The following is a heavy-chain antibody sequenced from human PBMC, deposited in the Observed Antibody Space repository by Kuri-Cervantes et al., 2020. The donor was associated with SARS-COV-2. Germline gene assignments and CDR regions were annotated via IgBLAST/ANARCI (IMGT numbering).Heavy chain of an antibody. D-gene: IGHD6-19*01. CDR2: INHSGST. CDR1: GASFSGYY. V-gene: IGHV4-34*01. Sequence: SQTLSLTCAVYGASFSGYYWSWIRQPPGKGLEWIGEINHSGSTNYNPSLKSRVTISVDTSKNQFSLKLSSVTAADTAVYYCARTNKQWRGYFDYWGQGTLVTVSS. CDR3: ARTNKQWRGYFDY. J-gene: IGHJ4*02.